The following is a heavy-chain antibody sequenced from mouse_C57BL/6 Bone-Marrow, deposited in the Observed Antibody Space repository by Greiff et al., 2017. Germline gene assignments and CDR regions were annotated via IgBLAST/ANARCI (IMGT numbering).Heavy chain of an antibody. V-gene: IGHV5-15*01. Sequence: EVKLQESGGGLVQPGGSLKLSCAASGFTFSDYGMEWVRQAPRKGLEWVAFISNLAYSIYYADTVTGRFTISRENAKYTLYLKMRTLMSENTAMYYCATHPPYDYDWYFDVWGTGTTVTVSS. CDR1: GFTFSDYG. D-gene: IGHD2-4*01. J-gene: IGHJ1*03. CDR2: ISNLAYSI. CDR3: ATHPPYDYDWYFDV.